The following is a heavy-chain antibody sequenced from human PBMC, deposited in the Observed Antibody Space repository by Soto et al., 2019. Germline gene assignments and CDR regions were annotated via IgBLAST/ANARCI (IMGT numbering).Heavy chain of an antibody. J-gene: IGHJ3*02. D-gene: IGHD6-19*01. Sequence: SETLSLTWDICGDSVATNMVAWNWIRPSPSRVVEGRGRTYYRSGSDNGYAVAVESRITINTDTSGDQCSRQLNSVTADDRPVYYCARERSSGSPGAFDTWGQGTMVPV. CDR2: TYYRSGSDN. V-gene: IGHV6-1*01. CDR3: ARERSSGSPGAFDT. CDR1: GDSVATNMVA.